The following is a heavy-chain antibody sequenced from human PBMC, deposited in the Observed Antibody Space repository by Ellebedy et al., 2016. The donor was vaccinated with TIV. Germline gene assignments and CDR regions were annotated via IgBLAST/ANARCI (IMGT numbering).Heavy chain of an antibody. V-gene: IGHV4-39*07. D-gene: IGHD6-13*01. J-gene: IGHJ4*02. CDR3: ARFAARRRPRIAAAGTPSDY. CDR1: GGSISSSSYY. Sequence: SETLSLTCTVSGGSISSSSYYWGWIRQPPGKGLEWIGSIYYSGSTYYNPSLKSRVTISVDTSKNQFSLKLSSVTAADTAVYYCARFAARRRPRIAAAGTPSDYWGQGTLVTVSS. CDR2: IYYSGST.